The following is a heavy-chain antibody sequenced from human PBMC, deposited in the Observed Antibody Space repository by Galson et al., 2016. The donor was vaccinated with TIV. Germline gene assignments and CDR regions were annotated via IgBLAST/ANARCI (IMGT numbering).Heavy chain of an antibody. Sequence: GTTNYAQKFQGRVSITTDESTSTVYIELSTLRSDDTAVYFCARDIPCGGTCYFFDDWGQGTLVTVSS. CDR2: GTT. V-gene: IGHV1-69*05. D-gene: IGHD2-15*01. J-gene: IGHJ4*02. CDR3: ARDIPCGGTCYFFDD.